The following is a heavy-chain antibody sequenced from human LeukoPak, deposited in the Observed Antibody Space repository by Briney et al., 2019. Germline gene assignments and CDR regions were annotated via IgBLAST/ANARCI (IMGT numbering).Heavy chain of an antibody. Sequence: PSETLSLTCTVSGGSISSHYWSWIRQPPGKGLEWIGYIYYSGSTNYNPSLKSRVTISVDTSKNQFSLKLSSVTAADTAVYYCARGSPMLDFDYWGLGTLVTVSS. CDR2: IYYSGST. D-gene: IGHD3-10*02. CDR1: GGSISSHY. J-gene: IGHJ4*02. V-gene: IGHV4-59*11. CDR3: ARGSPMLDFDY.